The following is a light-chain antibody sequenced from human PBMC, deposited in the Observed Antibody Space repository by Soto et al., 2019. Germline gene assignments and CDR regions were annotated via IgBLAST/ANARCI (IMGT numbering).Light chain of an antibody. V-gene: IGKV1-6*01. CDR1: QGIRHD. J-gene: IGKJ4*01. CDR3: LQDYTYPRT. CDR2: AAS. Sequence: AIEMTQSPSSLSVSVGYRVTITCRASQGIRHDLGWYQQKPGKAPELLIYAASILQSGVPSRFSGSGSGTDFTLTITSLQPEDFAIYYCLQDYTYPRTFGGGTKVEIK.